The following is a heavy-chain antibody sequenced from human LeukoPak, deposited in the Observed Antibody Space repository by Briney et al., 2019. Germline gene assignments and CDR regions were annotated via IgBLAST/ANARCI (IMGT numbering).Heavy chain of an antibody. CDR1: GYSFTSYW. CDR2: IDPSDFYI. J-gene: IGHJ4*02. Sequence: GESLKISCQGSGYSFTSYWISWVRQMPGKGLEWMGRIDPSDFYINYSPSFQGHVTISADKSISTAYLQWSSLKASDTAMYYCARPNWARRYFDYWGQGTLVAVSS. V-gene: IGHV5-10-1*01. D-gene: IGHD7-27*01. CDR3: ARPNWARRYFDY.